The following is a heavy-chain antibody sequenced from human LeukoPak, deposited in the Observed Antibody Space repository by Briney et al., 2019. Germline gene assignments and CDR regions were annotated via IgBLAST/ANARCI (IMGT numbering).Heavy chain of an antibody. V-gene: IGHV3-74*01. CDR2: INSDGSWT. CDR1: GNYW. D-gene: IGHD5-24*01. J-gene: IGHJ4*02. Sequence: GGSLRLSCAASGNYWMHWVRQVPGKGLVWVSHINSDGSWTSYADSVKGRFTISKDNAKNTVYLQMNSLRVEDTAVYFCARDWVYKIDYWGRGTLVTVSS. CDR3: ARDWVYKIDY.